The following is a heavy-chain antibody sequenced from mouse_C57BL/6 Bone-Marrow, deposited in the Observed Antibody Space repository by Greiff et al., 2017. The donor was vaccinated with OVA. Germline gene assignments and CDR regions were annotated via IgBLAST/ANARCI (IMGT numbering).Heavy chain of an antibody. V-gene: IGHV1-82*01. CDR1: GYAFSSSW. J-gene: IGHJ3*01. CDR3: ARGGGYDAWFAY. D-gene: IGHD2-2*01. Sequence: VMLVESGPELVKPGASVKISCKASGYAFSSSWMNWVKQRPGKGLEWIGRIYPGDGDTNYNGKFKGKATLTADKSSSTAYMQLSSLTSEDSAVYFCARGGGYDAWFAYWGQGTLVTVSA. CDR2: IYPGDGDT.